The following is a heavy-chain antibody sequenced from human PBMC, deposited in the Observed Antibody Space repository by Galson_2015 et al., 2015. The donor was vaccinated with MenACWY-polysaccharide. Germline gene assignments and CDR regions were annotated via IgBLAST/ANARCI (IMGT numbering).Heavy chain of an antibody. CDR2: IIPILGIA. D-gene: IGHD3-10*01. Sequence: SVKVSCKASGGTFSSYAISWVRQAPGQGLEWMGRIIPILGIANYAQKFQGRVTITADKSTSTAYMELSGLRSEDTAVYYCATTAGGSGIARALPAKFDYWGQGTLVTVSS. J-gene: IGHJ4*02. CDR1: GGTFSSYA. V-gene: IGHV1-69*04. CDR3: ATTAGGSGIARALPAKFDY.